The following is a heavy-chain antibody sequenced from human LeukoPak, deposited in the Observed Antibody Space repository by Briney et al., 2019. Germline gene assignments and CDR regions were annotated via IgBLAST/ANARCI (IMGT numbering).Heavy chain of an antibody. V-gene: IGHV3-53*01. Sequence: GGSLRLSCAASGFTVSSNYMSWARQAPGKGLEWVSVIYSGGSTYYADSVKGRFTISRDNSKNTLYLQMNSLRAEDTAVYHCARDTVTTFRFRDYQHYGMDVWGQGTTVTVSS. D-gene: IGHD4-17*01. CDR1: GFTVSSNY. CDR3: ARDTVTTFRFRDYQHYGMDV. J-gene: IGHJ6*02. CDR2: IYSGGST.